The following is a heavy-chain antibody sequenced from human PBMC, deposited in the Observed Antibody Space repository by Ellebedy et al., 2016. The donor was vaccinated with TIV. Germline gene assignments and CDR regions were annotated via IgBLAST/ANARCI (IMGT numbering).Heavy chain of an antibody. CDR1: GGSITGYF. V-gene: IGHV4-59*01. CDR3: ARGNGWHDY. D-gene: IGHD6-19*01. CDR2: IRLSGTT. J-gene: IGHJ4*02. Sequence: MPGGSLRLSCSVSGGSITGYFWTWMRRTPQKGLAWFGNIRLSGTTDDNPSLKSRVTISVDTSKNQFSLRMTSVTEADTAIYYCARGNGWHDYWGQGTLVTVSS.